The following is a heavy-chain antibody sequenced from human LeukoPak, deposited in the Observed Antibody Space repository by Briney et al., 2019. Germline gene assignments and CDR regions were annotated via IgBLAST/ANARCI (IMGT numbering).Heavy chain of an antibody. J-gene: IGHJ4*02. V-gene: IGHV1-24*01. CDR1: GYTLTELS. CDR2: FDPEDGET. Sequence: GASVKVSCKVSGYTLTELSMHWVRQAPGKGLEWMGGFDPEDGETIYAQKFQGRVTMTRDTSISTAYMEVSSLRFDDTAVYYCARAQGTLEYCTTTSCYNMDYWGQGTLVTVSS. CDR3: ARAQGTLEYCTTTSCYNMDY. D-gene: IGHD2-2*02.